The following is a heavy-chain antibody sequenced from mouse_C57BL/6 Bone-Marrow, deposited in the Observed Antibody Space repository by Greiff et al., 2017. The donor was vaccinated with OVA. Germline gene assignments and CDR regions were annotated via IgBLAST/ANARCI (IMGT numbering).Heavy chain of an antibody. V-gene: IGHV14-3*01. CDR2: IDPANGNT. CDR1: GFNIKNPY. CDR3: ARGSGYWFAY. D-gene: IGHD3-2*02. J-gene: IGHJ3*01. Sequence: VQLQQSVAELVRPGASVKLSCTASGFNIKNPYMHWVKQRPEQGLEWIGRIDPANGNTKYAPKFQGKATITADTSSNTAYLQLSSLTSEDTAIYYCARGSGYWFAYWGQGTLVTVSA.